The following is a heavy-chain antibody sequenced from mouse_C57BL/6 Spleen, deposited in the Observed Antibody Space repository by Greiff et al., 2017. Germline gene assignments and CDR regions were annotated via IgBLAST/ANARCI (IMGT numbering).Heavy chain of an antibody. V-gene: IGHV1-22*01. CDR3: ARFYDGYYSFAY. Sequence: VQLQQSGPELVKPGASVKMSCKASGYTFTDYNMHWVKQSHGKSLEWIGYINPNNGGTSYNQKFKGKATLTVNKSSSTAYMELRSLTSEDSAVYYCARFYDGYYSFAYWGQGTLVTVSA. J-gene: IGHJ3*01. D-gene: IGHD2-3*01. CDR2: INPNNGGT. CDR1: GYTFTDYN.